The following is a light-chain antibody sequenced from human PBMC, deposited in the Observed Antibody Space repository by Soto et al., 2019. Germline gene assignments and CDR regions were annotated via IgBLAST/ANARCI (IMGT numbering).Light chain of an antibody. CDR2: GAS. J-gene: IGKJ1*01. Sequence: EIVMTQSPATLSVSPGERATLSCRASQSVSSNLAWYQQKPGQAPRLLIYGASTRATGVPATFSGSGSGTEFTLTISSLQSEDFAVYYCQQYNTWPPGTFGPGTKVEIK. CDR1: QSVSSN. V-gene: IGKV3-15*01. CDR3: QQYNTWPPGT.